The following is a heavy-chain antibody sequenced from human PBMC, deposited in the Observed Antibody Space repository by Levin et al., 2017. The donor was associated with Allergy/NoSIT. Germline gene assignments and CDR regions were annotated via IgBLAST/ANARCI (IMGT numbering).Heavy chain of an antibody. Sequence: GGSLRLSCKGSGYSFTSYWIGWVRQMPGKGLEWMGIIYPGDSDTRYSPSFQGQVTISADKSISTAYLQWSSLKASDTAMYYCARLPVNYDILTGYRGAKYYFDYWGQGTLVTVSS. D-gene: IGHD3-9*01. CDR3: ARLPVNYDILTGYRGAKYYFDY. V-gene: IGHV5-51*01. CDR1: GYSFTSYW. J-gene: IGHJ4*02. CDR2: IYPGDSDT.